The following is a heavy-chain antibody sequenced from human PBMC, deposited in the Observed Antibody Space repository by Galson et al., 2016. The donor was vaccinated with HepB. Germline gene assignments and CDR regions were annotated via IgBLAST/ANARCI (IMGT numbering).Heavy chain of an antibody. CDR3: ASGRDYGSGSYAALDI. D-gene: IGHD3-10*01. Sequence: SETLSLTCTVSGGSVSSSTYYWGWLRQPPGKGLEWIGSIYSIGSTYYNPSLKSRITISVDTSKNQFSLKLSSVTAADTAVYYCASGRDYGSGSYAALDIWGQGTMVTVSS. CDR1: GGSVSSSTYY. CDR2: IYSIGST. V-gene: IGHV4-39*01. J-gene: IGHJ3*02.